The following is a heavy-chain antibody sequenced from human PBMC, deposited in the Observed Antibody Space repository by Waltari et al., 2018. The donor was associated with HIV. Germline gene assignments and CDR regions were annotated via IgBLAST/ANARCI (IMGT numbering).Heavy chain of an antibody. CDR2: ISWNSGSI. D-gene: IGHD6-19*01. CDR3: AKDLAPYGSHGWSLDY. V-gene: IGHV3-9*01. J-gene: IGHJ4*02. Sequence: VQLVESGGDLVHPGRRLRLSCAVPGLPFDEYAIHLVRQAPGKGLGWVSGISWNSGSIGYAYSVKGRFTISRDNAKNSLYLQMNSLRAEDTALYYCAKDLAPYGSHGWSLDYWGQGTLVTVSS. CDR1: GLPFDEYA.